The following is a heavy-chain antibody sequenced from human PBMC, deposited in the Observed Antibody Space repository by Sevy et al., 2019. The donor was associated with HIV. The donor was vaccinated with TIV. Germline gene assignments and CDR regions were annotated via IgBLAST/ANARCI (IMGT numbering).Heavy chain of an antibody. V-gene: IGHV4-34*01. Sequence: SETLSLTCAVYGGSFSGYFWNWIRQSPGKGLEWIGEINHTGTLKYNPSLKSRVTISVDASKNQLSLHLGSVTAADTTSYYCARGRQAYVVVVPSTVPFDYWGQGILVTVSS. CDR3: ARGRQAYVVVVPSTVPFDY. CDR1: GGSFSGYF. CDR2: INHTGTL. J-gene: IGHJ4*02. D-gene: IGHD2-2*01.